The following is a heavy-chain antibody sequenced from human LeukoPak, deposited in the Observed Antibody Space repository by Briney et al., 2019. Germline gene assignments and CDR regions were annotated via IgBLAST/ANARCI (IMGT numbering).Heavy chain of an antibody. CDR2: IGKDGSGN. V-gene: IGHV3-7*01. D-gene: IGHD3-22*01. CDR1: GFSLSRYW. Sequence: PGGSLRLSCAASGFSLSRYWMSWVRQAPGKGLEWVANIGKDGSGNHYVDSVKGRFTISRDNAKNSLYLQMNSLRAEDTAVYYCARSAYYYDSSGYYPFDYWGQGTLVTVSS. CDR3: ARSAYYYDSSGYYPFDY. J-gene: IGHJ4*02.